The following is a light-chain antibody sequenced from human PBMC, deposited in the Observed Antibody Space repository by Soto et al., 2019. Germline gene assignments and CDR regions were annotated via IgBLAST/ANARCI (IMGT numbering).Light chain of an antibody. CDR1: SGHSNYA. CDR3: QTWGSGIVV. CDR2: LNSDGSH. Sequence: QLVLTQSPSASASLGASVKLTCTLSSGHSNYAIAWHQQQSEKGPRYLMKLNSDGSHSKGDGIPDRFSGSSSGAERYLTISRLQSADEADYYCQTWGSGIVVFGGGTKLTVL. V-gene: IGLV4-69*01. J-gene: IGLJ2*01.